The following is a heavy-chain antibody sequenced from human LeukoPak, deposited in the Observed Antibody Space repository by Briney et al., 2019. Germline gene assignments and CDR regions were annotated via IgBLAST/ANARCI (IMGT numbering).Heavy chain of an antibody. CDR2: IIPIFGTA. CDR1: GGTFSTYT. V-gene: IGHV1-69*05. J-gene: IGHJ3*02. D-gene: IGHD6-6*01. CDR3: ARDRSFSSPDAFDI. Sequence: SVKVSCKASGGTFSTYTISWVRQAPGQGLEWMGGIIPIFGTANYAQKFQGRVTITTDESTSTAYMELSSLRSEDTAVYYCARDRSFSSPDAFDIWGQGTMVTVSS.